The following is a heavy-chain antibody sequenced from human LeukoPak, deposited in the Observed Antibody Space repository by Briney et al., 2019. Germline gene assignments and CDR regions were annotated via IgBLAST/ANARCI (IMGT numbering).Heavy chain of an antibody. CDR2: INPSGGRA. CDR3: ARDETYYSASGTYDNYFDY. J-gene: IGHJ4*02. CDR1: GYTFTSYY. D-gene: IGHD3-10*01. V-gene: IGHV1-46*03. Sequence: ASVKVSCKASGYTFTSYYIHWVRQAPGQGPEWMGIINPSGGRATYAQRFQGRVTMTRDTSTSTVYMELSSLRSDDTAVYYCARDETYYSASGTYDNYFDYWGQGTLVTVSS.